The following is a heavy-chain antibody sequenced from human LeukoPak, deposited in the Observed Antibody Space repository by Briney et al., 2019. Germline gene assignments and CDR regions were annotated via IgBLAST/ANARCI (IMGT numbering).Heavy chain of an antibody. D-gene: IGHD2-2*02. CDR1: GFTFDDYA. V-gene: IGHV3-9*01. J-gene: IGHJ5*02. CDR3: AKEYCSSTSCYTGWFDP. CDR2: ISWNSGSI. Sequence: SLRLSCAASGFTFDDYAMHWVRQAPGKGLEWVSGISWNSGSIGYADSVKGRFTISRDNAKNSLYLQMNSLRAEDTALYYCAKEYCSSTSCYTGWFDPWGQGTLVTVSS.